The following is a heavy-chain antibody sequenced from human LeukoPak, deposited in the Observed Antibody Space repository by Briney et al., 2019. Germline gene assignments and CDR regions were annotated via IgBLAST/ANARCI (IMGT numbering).Heavy chain of an antibody. Sequence: ASVKVSCKASGYTLTSYAMHWVRQAPGQRLEWMGWINAGSGNTKYSQKFQGRVTITRDTSASTAYMELSSLRSEDTAVYYCARALGQFDYWGQGTLVTVSS. CDR2: INAGSGNT. V-gene: IGHV1-3*01. CDR1: GYTLTSYA. CDR3: ARALGQFDY. J-gene: IGHJ4*02.